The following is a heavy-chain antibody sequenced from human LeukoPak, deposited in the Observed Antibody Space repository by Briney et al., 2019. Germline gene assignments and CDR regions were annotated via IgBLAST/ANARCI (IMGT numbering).Heavy chain of an antibody. Sequence: PGESLKISCEASGYNFSTYWIGWVRQMPGKGLEWMGIIYPGDSDTRYSPSFQGQVTISADKSISTAYLQWSSLKASDTAMYYCARRIGNNWFDPWGQGTLVTVSS. V-gene: IGHV5-51*01. CDR1: GYNFSTYW. CDR3: ARRIGNNWFDP. J-gene: IGHJ5*02. CDR2: IYPGDSDT. D-gene: IGHD2-15*01.